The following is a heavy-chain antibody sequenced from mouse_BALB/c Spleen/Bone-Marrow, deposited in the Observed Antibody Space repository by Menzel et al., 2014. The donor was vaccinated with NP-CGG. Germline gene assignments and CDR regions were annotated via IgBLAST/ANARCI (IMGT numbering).Heavy chain of an antibody. CDR3: GGQDGYYGGFAY. Sequence: EVQLQQSGPELVKPGASVKISCKASGYSFTGYFMHWVKQSHGKSLEWIGRINPYNGGTFYNQKFKVKATLTVDKSSSTACMELQSLTSEDSAVYYCGGQDGYYGGFAYWGQGTLVTVSA. J-gene: IGHJ3*01. CDR1: GYSFTGYF. D-gene: IGHD2-3*01. V-gene: IGHV1-37*01. CDR2: INPYNGGT.